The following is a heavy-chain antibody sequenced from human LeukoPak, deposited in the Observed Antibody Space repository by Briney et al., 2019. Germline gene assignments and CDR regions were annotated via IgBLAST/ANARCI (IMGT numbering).Heavy chain of an antibody. CDR1: GYTFTGYY. V-gene: IGHV1-2*06. Sequence: EASVKVSCKASGYTFTGYYMHWVRQAPGQGLEWMGRINPNSGGTNYAQKFQGRVTMTRDTSISTAYMELSRLRSDDTAVYYCARALNSVDIVATFWGRGTLVTVSS. CDR2: INPNSGGT. CDR3: ARALNSVDIVATF. J-gene: IGHJ4*02. D-gene: IGHD5-12*01.